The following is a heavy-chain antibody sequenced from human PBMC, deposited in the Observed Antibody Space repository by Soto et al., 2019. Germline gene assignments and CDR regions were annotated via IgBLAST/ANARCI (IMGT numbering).Heavy chain of an antibody. D-gene: IGHD3-10*01. J-gene: IGHJ6*02. V-gene: IGHV3-30-3*01. Sequence: GGSLRLSCGASGFTFSSYAMHWVRQAPGKGLEWVAVISFDGSTEYYADSVRGRFTISRDNSKNTVYLQMNSLRSEDTAVYYYARSRHGSGSYTHFYYGLDVWGQGTTVTVSS. CDR3: ARSRHGSGSYTHFYYGLDV. CDR1: GFTFSSYA. CDR2: ISFDGSTE.